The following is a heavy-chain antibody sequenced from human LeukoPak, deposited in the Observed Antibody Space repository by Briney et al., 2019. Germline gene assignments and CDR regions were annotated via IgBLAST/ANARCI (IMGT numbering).Heavy chain of an antibody. Sequence: PGGSLRLSCAASGFTFSSYGMHSVRQAPGKGLEWGAFIRYDGSNKYYADSVKGRFTISRDNAKNSLYLQMNSLRAEDTVLYYCAGSDYYYDSSGYYFFDYWGQGTLVTVPS. V-gene: IGHV3-30*02. CDR1: GFTFSSYG. J-gene: IGHJ4*02. D-gene: IGHD3-22*01. CDR3: AGSDYYYDSSGYYFFDY. CDR2: IRYDGSNK.